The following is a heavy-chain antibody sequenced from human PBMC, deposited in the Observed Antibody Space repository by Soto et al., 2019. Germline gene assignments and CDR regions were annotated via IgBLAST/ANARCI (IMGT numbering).Heavy chain of an antibody. CDR2: IHGSGRSK. Sequence: EVHLAESGGGTVQRGGSLKVSCAASGVSFSDETMTWVRQAPGKGLEWVASIHGSGRSKYYADSIKGRFTISRDNSKNTLYLQMNRLTAADTAVYYCAKVGPSFYYGMDVWGQGTTVTVSS. J-gene: IGHJ6*02. CDR1: GVSFSDET. D-gene: IGHD1-26*01. V-gene: IGHV3-23*04. CDR3: AKVGPSFYYGMDV.